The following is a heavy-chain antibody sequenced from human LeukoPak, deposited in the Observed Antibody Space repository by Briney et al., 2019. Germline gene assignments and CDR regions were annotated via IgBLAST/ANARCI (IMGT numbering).Heavy chain of an antibody. CDR3: ARDYDSSGYWDY. CDR1: GFTFSTYG. J-gene: IGHJ4*02. D-gene: IGHD3-22*01. V-gene: IGHV3-33*01. Sequence: GGSLRLSCAASGFTFSTYGMHWVRQAPGKGLEWVAVIWYDGSNKYYADSVKGRFTISRDQYKNTLYLQMNSLRAEDTAVYYCARDYDSSGYWDYWGQGTLVTVSS. CDR2: IWYDGSNK.